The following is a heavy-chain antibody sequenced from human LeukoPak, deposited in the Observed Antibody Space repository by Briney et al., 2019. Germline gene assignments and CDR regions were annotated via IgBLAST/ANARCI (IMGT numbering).Heavy chain of an antibody. D-gene: IGHD3-3*01. CDR1: GFTFSTYW. V-gene: IGHV3-7*01. Sequence: GGSLRLSCAASGFTFSTYWMSWVRQAPGKGLEWVAHIKQDGSQEYYVGSVKGRFTISRDNAKNSLYLQMNSLRVEDTAVYYCARGVPYPSWSGPHYSDYWGQGTLVTVSS. CDR3: ARGVPYPSWSGPHYSDY. J-gene: IGHJ4*02. CDR2: IKQDGSQE.